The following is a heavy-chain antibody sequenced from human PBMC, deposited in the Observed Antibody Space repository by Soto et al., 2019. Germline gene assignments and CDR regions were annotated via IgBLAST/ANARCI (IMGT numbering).Heavy chain of an antibody. D-gene: IGHD2-2*02. Sequence: PGESLKISCKGSGYSFTSYWISWVRRMPGKGLEWMGRIDPSDSYTNYSPSFQGHVTISADKSISTAYLQWSSLKASDTAMYYCARLVVVPAAIHYYYYYGMDVWGQGTTVTVYS. CDR3: ARLVVVPAAIHYYYYYGMDV. CDR2: IDPSDSYT. V-gene: IGHV5-10-1*01. CDR1: GYSFTSYW. J-gene: IGHJ6*02.